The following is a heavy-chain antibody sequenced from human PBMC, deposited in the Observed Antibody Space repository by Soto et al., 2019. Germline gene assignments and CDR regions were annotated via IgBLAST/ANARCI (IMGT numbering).Heavy chain of an antibody. J-gene: IGHJ6*04. V-gene: IGHV1-69*01. CDR3: ARGGNSDYYYGMNV. D-gene: IGHD2-21*02. CDR2: IIPLFGTA. Sequence: QGQLVQAGGDVKKPGSSVKVSCKASGGTFSSYPISWVRQAPGQGLEWMGRIIPLFGTADDAQKFQGRVTFTADESTSTAYMELSSLRSEDTAVYYCARGGNSDYYYGMNVWGEGTTVTVAS. CDR1: GGTFSSYP.